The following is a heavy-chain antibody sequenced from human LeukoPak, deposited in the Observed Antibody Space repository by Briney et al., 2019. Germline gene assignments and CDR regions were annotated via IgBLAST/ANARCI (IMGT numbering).Heavy chain of an antibody. V-gene: IGHV3-23*01. CDR3: AKDRGNNWSGVGYAFDI. J-gene: IGHJ3*02. CDR1: GFTFSSYA. Sequence: QPGGSLRLSCAASGFTFSSYAMNWVRQAPGKGLEWVAVISGSGGNTFYADSVKGRFTISRDNSKNTLYLQMNSLRAEDTAVYYCAKDRGNNWSGVGYAFDIWGQGTMVTVSS. D-gene: IGHD1-1*01. CDR2: ISGSGGNT.